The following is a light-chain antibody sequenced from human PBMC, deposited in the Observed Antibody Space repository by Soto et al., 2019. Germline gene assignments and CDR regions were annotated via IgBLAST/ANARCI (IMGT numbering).Light chain of an antibody. CDR1: QSISSW. Sequence: DIQMTQSPSTLSASVGDRVTITCRASQSISSWLAWYQQKPGKAPKLLIYDAYSLESGVPTRCSGSGSATAFTLTITHLQPDDVATYHCQQYNRYSLTFGGGTKVEIK. V-gene: IGKV1-5*01. CDR3: QQYNRYSLT. CDR2: DAY. J-gene: IGKJ4*01.